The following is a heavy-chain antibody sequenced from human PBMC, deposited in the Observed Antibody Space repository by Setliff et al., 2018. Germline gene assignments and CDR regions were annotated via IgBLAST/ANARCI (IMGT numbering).Heavy chain of an antibody. CDR1: GYTFTGYY. CDR2: INPNSGGT. D-gene: IGHD1-26*01. V-gene: IGHV1-2*02. CDR3: AKDGVGAKYYFDY. Sequence: ASVKVSCKASGYTFTGYYMHWVRQAPGQGLEWMGWINPNSGGTNYAQKFQGRVTMTRDTSISTAYMELSRLRSDDTAVYYCAKDGVGAKYYFDYWGQGTLVTVS. J-gene: IGHJ4*02.